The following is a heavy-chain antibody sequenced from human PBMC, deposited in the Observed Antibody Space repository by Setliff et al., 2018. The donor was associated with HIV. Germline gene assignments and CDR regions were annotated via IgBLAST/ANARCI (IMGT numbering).Heavy chain of an antibody. CDR2: INPNSGGT. CDR3: ARSRYSSWYPLRGYYFDY. CDR1: GYTFTGYY. D-gene: IGHD6-13*01. V-gene: IGHV1-2*04. Sequence: ASVKVSCKASGYTFTGYYMHWVRQAPGQGLEWMGWINPNSGGTNYAQKFQGWVTISVDTSKNQFSLKLSSVTAADTAVYYCARSRYSSWYPLRGYYFDYWGQGTLVTVSS. J-gene: IGHJ4*02.